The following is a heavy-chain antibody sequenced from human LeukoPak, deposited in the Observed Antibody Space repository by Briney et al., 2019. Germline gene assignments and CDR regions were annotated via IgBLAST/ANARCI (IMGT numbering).Heavy chain of an antibody. D-gene: IGHD6-19*01. CDR3: ARNSSGWFFDY. J-gene: IGHJ4*02. Sequence: SETLSLTCDVSGDSISSGYYWGWIRQPPGKGLEWIGSIYHSGSTTYNPSLKSRVTISADTSKNQFSLKVRSVTAADTAVYYCARNSSGWFFDYRGQGTLVTVSS. CDR2: IYHSGST. CDR1: GDSISSGYY. V-gene: IGHV4-38-2*01.